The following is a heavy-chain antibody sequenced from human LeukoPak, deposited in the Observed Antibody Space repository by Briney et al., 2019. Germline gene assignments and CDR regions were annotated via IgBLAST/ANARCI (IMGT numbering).Heavy chain of an antibody. J-gene: IGHJ4*02. Sequence: VRQSPGKGLEWVPSIRSSRATYYAHSVKGRFAISRDNSKHTLYLQMNSLTAEDTAVYFCAKRGAAGSYYLDYCGQGTLVTVSS. CDR3: AKRGAAGSYYLDY. D-gene: IGHD4/OR15-4a*01. CDR2: IRSSRAT. V-gene: IGHV3-23*01.